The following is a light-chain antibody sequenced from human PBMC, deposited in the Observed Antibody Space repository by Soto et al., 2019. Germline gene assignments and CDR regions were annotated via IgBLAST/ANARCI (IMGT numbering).Light chain of an antibody. CDR2: EVT. J-gene: IGLJ1*01. V-gene: IGLV2-23*02. Sequence: QSALTQPASVSGSPGQSITISCTGTSSNVGGYNLVSWYQQHPGKAPKLMIYEVTKRPSVVSNRFSGSKSGSTASLTISGLQAEDEAEYYCCSYAGHSISYVFGTGTKLTVL. CDR3: CSYAGHSISYV. CDR1: SSNVGGYNL.